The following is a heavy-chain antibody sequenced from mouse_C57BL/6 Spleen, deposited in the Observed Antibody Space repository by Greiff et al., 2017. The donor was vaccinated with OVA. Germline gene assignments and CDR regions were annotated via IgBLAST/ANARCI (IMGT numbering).Heavy chain of an antibody. J-gene: IGHJ4*01. CDR1: GYSFTDYN. V-gene: IGHV1-39*01. CDR3: ARSYDGYYLYAMDY. Sequence: VQLKESGPELVKPGASVKISCKASGYSFTDYNMNWVKQSNGKSLEWIGVINPNYGTTSYNQKFKGKATLTVDQSSSTAYMQLNSLTSDDSAVYYCARSYDGYYLYAMDYWGQGTSVTVSS. D-gene: IGHD2-3*01. CDR2: INPNYGTT.